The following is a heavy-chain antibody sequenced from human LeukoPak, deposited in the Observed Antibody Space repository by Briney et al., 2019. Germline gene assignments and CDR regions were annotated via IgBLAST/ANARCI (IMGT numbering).Heavy chain of an antibody. V-gene: IGHV3-74*01. D-gene: IGHD2-2*01. CDR2: INTDGNTT. J-gene: IGHJ4*02. Sequence: GGSLRLSCAASGFTFSSYWMHWVRQAPGKGLVWVSRINTDGNTTAYADSVKGRFAISRDNAKNTLYPQMNTLSPEDTAVYYCARGASGDIGYCSSTSCYRSYYFDNWGQGTLVTVSS. CDR1: GFTFSSYW. CDR3: ARGASGDIGYCSSTSCYRSYYFDN.